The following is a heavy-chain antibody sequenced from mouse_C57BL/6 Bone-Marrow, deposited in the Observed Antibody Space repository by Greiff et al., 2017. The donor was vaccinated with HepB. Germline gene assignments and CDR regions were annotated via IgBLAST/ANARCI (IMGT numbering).Heavy chain of an antibody. CDR2: INPSTGGT. V-gene: IGHV1-42*01. CDR1: GYSFTGYY. Sequence: EVQGVESGPELVKPGASVKISCKASGYSFTGYYMNWVKQSPEKSLERIGEINPSTGGTTYNQKFKAKATLTVDKSSSTAYMQLKSLTSEDSAVYYCARYYALYFDYWGQGTTLTVSS. D-gene: IGHD1-1*02. CDR3: ARYYALYFDY. J-gene: IGHJ2*01.